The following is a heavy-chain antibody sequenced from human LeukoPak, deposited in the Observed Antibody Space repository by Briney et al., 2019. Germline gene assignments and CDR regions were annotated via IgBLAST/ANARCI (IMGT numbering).Heavy chain of an antibody. CDR2: ISSSSSYI. CDR3: ARGGYCSGGSCYPYYFDY. J-gene: IGHJ4*02. D-gene: IGHD2-15*01. Sequence: GGSLRLSCAASGFTFSSYSMNWVRQAPGKGLEWVSSISSSSSYIYYADSVKGRFTISRDNAKNSLYLQMNSLRAEDTAVYYCARGGYCSGGSCYPYYFDYWGQGTLVTVSS. V-gene: IGHV3-21*01. CDR1: GFTFSSYS.